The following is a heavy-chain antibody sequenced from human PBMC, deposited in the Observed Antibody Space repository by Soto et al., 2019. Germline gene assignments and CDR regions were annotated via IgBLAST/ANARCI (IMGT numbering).Heavy chain of an antibody. CDR3: AIGKTNVYALDV. CDR2: IKGDGSST. CDR1: GFTFSSYW. Sequence: EVQLVESGGDLVQPGGSLRLSCAASGFTFSSYWMHWVRQAPGKELVWVSRIKGDGSSTNSADSLQGRFTISRDNAKSTLYLQINSLRAEDTAVYYCAIGKTNVYALDVWGQGTAVTVS. V-gene: IGHV3-74*01. J-gene: IGHJ6*02.